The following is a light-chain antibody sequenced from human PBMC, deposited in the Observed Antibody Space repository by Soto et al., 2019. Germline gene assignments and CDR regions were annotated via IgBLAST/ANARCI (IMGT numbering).Light chain of an antibody. Sequence: DIVFTQSPGTLPLSPGERATLYCRASQSVSSSYLAWYQQKPGQAPRLLIYGASSRATGIPVRFSGSGSGTDFTLTISRLEPEDFAVYYCQQYRSSPRTFGQGTKVEIK. CDR3: QQYRSSPRT. CDR1: QSVSSSY. J-gene: IGKJ1*01. V-gene: IGKV3-20*01. CDR2: GAS.